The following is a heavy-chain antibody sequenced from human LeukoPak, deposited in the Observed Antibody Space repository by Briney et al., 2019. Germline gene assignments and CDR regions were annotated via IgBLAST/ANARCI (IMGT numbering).Heavy chain of an antibody. V-gene: IGHV3-7*01. D-gene: IGHD3-3*01. J-gene: IGHJ4*02. CDR2: IKQDGSEK. CDR3: ARRYYDFWSGYSLDY. Sequence: GGSLRLSCAASGFTFSSYWMSWVRQAPGKGLEWVANIKQDGSEKYYVDSVKGRFTISRDNAKNSLYLQMNSLRAEDTAVYYCARRYYDFWSGYSLDYWGQGTLVTVSS. CDR1: GFTFSSYW.